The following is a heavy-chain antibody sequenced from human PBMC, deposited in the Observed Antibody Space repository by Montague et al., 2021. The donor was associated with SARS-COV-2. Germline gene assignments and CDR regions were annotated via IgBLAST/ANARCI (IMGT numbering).Heavy chain of an antibody. V-gene: IGHV4-34*01. Sequence: SETLSLTCAVSGGSISSYYWSWIRQPPGRGLEWIGEISYGGSTYYNSSLKSRVTISVDTSKNQFSLKLRSVTAADTAVYYCACGDGNGSCYLDVWGQGTTVTVSS. D-gene: IGHD2-15*01. CDR1: GGSISSYY. J-gene: IGHJ6*02. CDR3: ACGDGNGSCYLDV. CDR2: ISYGGST.